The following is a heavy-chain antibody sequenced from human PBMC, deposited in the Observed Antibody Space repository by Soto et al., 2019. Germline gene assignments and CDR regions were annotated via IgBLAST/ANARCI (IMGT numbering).Heavy chain of an antibody. V-gene: IGHV5-10-1*01. CDR2: IDPSDSYT. CDR1: GYSFTTYW. CDR3: ARNHPIVSITAFDI. J-gene: IGHJ3*02. Sequence: GESLKISCKGSGYSFTTYWISWVRQMPGKGLEWMGRIDPSDSYTKYSPSFQGHVTISADKSISTAYLQWSSLKASDTAMYYCARNHPIVSITAFDIWGQGTMVTV. D-gene: IGHD1-26*01.